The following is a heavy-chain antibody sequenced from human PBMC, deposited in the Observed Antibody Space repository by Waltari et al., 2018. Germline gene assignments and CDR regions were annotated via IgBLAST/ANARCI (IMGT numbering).Heavy chain of an antibody. V-gene: IGHV1-58*01. Sequence: QMQLVQSGPEVKKPGTSVKVSCKASGFTFTSSAVQWVRQARGQRLEWIGWIVVGSGNTNYAQKFQERVTITRDMSTSTAYMELSSLRSEDTAVYYCAAEEPNDSSGYYRRGVDYWGQGTLVTVSS. CDR1: GFTFTSSA. CDR2: IVVGSGNT. D-gene: IGHD3-22*01. J-gene: IGHJ4*02. CDR3: AAEEPNDSSGYYRRGVDY.